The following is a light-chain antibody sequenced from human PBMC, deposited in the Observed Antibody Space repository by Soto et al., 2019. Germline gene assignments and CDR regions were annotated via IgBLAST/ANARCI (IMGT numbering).Light chain of an antibody. CDR3: HQYNNWPPS. Sequence: EILLTQSPATLSFSPGERATLSCRASQSVSSYLAWYQQKPGQAPRLLIYGASTRATGIPARFSGSGSGTEFTLTISSLQSEDFAVYYCHQYNNWPPSFGGGTKVDIK. CDR2: GAS. CDR1: QSVSSY. V-gene: IGKV3-15*01. J-gene: IGKJ4*01.